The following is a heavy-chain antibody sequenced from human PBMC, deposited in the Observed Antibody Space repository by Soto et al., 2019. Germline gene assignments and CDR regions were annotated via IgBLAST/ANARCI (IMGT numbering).Heavy chain of an antibody. J-gene: IGHJ4*02. Sequence: GGSLRLSCAASGFTFSDYYMDWVRQAPGKGLEWVGRIRKKVNSYTTEYAASVKDRFTISRDDSKNSLFLQMNSLKIEDTAVYYFTRVLGSSGDQAFFDYWGQGTLVTVSS. CDR1: GFTFSDYY. V-gene: IGHV3-72*01. CDR3: TRVLGSSGDQAFFDY. D-gene: IGHD6-13*01. CDR2: IRKKVNSYTT.